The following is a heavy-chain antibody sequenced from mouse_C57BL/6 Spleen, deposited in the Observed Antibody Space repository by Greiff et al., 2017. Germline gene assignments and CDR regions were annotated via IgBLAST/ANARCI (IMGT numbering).Heavy chain of an antibody. CDR1: GYAFSSSW. Sequence: QVQLQQSGPELVKPGASVKISCKASGYAFSSSWMNWVKQRPGKGLEWIGRIYPGDGDTNYNGKFKGKATLTADKSSSTAYMQLSSLTSEDSAVYFCARGNGRGYFDVWGTGTTVTVSS. V-gene: IGHV1-82*01. J-gene: IGHJ1*03. CDR2: IYPGDGDT. CDR3: ARGNGRGYFDV.